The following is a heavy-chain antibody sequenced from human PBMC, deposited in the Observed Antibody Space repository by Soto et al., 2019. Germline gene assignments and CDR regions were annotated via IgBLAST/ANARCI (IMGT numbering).Heavy chain of an antibody. J-gene: IGHJ4*02. V-gene: IGHV1-18*01. CDR3: ARRITGTFDN. D-gene: IGHD1-7*01. CDR1: GYTFTSYG. CDR2: ITTYNGNT. Sequence: QVQLVQSGAEVKKPGASVKVSCKASGYTFTSYGISWVRQAPGQGLEWMGWITTYNGNTNYAQKLQGRVTMTTDTSTSTGDMELTRVGTDDTAVYYCARRITGTFDNWGQGTLVTVSS.